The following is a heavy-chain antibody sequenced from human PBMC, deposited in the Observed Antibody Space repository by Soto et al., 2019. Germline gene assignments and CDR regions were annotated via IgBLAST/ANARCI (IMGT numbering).Heavy chain of an antibody. CDR2: VKSKTYGETA. CDR1: GFSFSDAW. CDR3: AAERAYFHDSNGYLSIDF. V-gene: IGHV3-15*07. J-gene: IGHJ4*02. D-gene: IGHD3-22*01. Sequence: EVQLVESGGGLVKPGGSLRLSCAASGFSFSDAWLNWVRQAPGKGLEWVGRVKSKTYGETADYATFVKGRFTISRDDSKNALYLQMNSLKTEDTAVYYCAAERAYFHDSNGYLSIDFWGQGTLVTVSS.